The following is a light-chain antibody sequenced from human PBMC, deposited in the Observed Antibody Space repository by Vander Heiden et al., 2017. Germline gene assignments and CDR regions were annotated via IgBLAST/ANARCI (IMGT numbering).Light chain of an antibody. V-gene: IGLV3-25*03. CDR2: KDS. Sequence: SYQLTPPPSVAVSPAQTARITCSGDALPKQYAYWYQQKPGQAPVLLIYKDSERPSGIPERFSGSSSGTTVTLTISGVQAEDEADYYCQSADSSGTYQVFGGGTKLTVL. CDR1: ALPKQY. J-gene: IGLJ3*02. CDR3: QSADSSGTYQV.